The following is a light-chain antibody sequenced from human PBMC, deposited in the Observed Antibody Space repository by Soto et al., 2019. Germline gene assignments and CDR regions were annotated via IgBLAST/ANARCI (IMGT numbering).Light chain of an antibody. CDR2: GAS. J-gene: IGKJ1*01. V-gene: IGKV3-20*01. Sequence: EIGLTQSPGTLSLSPGERATPSCRASQSVSSSYLAWYQQKPGQAPRLLIYGASSRATGIPDRFSGSGSGTDFNLTISRLEPEDFAVYYCQQYGSSPRTFGQGTKVEIK. CDR3: QQYGSSPRT. CDR1: QSVSSSY.